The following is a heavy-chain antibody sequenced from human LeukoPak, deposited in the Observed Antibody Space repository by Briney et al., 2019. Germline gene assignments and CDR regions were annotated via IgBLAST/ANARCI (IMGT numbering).Heavy chain of an antibody. Sequence: PGASLRLSCAASGFTFSSYAMSWVRQAPGKGLEWVSGISGSGGSIYYADSVKGRFTISRDNSKSTLYLQMNNLRAEDTAVYYCAKTPGYSGYESPIDYWGQGTLVTVSS. CDR1: GFTFSSYA. J-gene: IGHJ4*02. CDR3: AKTPGYSGYESPIDY. D-gene: IGHD5-12*01. V-gene: IGHV3-23*01. CDR2: ISGSGGSI.